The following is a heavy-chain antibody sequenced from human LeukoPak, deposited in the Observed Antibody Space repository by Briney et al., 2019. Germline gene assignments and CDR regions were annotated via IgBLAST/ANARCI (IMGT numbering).Heavy chain of an antibody. Sequence: GESLKISCKGSGYNFTRNWISWVRQMPGKGLEWMGRIDPSDSYTNYSPSFQGHVTISADKSTGTAYLQWSSLKASDTAKYYCARGKGWFAPWGQGTLVTVSS. CDR1: GYNFTRNW. CDR3: ARGKGWFAP. J-gene: IGHJ5*02. V-gene: IGHV5-10-1*01. CDR2: IDPSDSYT.